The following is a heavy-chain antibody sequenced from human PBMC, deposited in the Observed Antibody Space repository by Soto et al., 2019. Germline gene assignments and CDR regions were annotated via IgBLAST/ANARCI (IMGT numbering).Heavy chain of an antibody. CDR2: ISGSGGST. V-gene: IGHV3-23*01. J-gene: IGHJ4*02. Sequence: EVQLLESGGGLVQPGGSLRLSCAASGFTFSSYAMSWVRQAPGKGLEWVSAISGSGGSTYYANSVKGRFTISRDNSRNPLYLQINSLRAEATAVYYCAKDGRGDPALSGVYAVAGTTSDCWGQGALVTVFS. CDR1: GFTFSSYA. CDR3: AKDGRGDPALSGVYAVAGTTSDC. D-gene: IGHD6-19*01.